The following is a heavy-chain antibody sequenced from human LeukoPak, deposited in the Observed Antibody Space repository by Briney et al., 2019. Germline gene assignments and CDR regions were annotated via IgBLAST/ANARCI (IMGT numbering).Heavy chain of an antibody. CDR2: IYTSGST. Sequence: SQTLSLTCTVSGGSISSGSYYWSWIRQPAGKGLEWIGRIYTSGSTNYNPSLKSRVTVSVDTSKNQFSLKLSSVTAADTAVYYCARGCGSLSLGYWGQGTLVAVSS. V-gene: IGHV4-61*02. CDR3: ARGCGSLSLGY. D-gene: IGHD1-26*01. J-gene: IGHJ4*02. CDR1: GGSISSGSYY.